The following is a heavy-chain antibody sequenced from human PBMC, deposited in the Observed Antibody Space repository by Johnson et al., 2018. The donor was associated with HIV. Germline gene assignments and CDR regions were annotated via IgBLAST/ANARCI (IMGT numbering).Heavy chain of an antibody. Sequence: VQLVESVGGLIQPGGSLRLSCAASEFTVSGGYMNWVRQAPGKGLEWVSVIYSGGSTYYADSVKGRFTISRDNSKNTLYLQMNSLRAEDTALYYCARDLRNSGWSNGFDVWGQGTMVTVSS. CDR1: EFTVSGGY. V-gene: IGHV3-53*01. CDR3: ARDLRNSGWSNGFDV. D-gene: IGHD6-19*01. J-gene: IGHJ3*01. CDR2: IYSGGST.